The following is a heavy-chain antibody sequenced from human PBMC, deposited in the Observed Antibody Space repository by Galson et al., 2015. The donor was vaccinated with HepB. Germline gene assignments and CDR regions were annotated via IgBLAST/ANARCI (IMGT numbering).Heavy chain of an antibody. V-gene: IGHV1-18*01. CDR3: ARNNSGRDAFDI. CDR2: ISGYNDNT. J-gene: IGHJ3*02. Sequence: SVKVSCKAAGYTFTSYGISWLRQAPGQGPEWMGWISGYNDNTNYAQNLQGRVSMTTDPLTTTAYMELGSLRSDDTAVYYCARNNSGRDAFDIWGQGTMVTVSS. D-gene: IGHD1/OR15-1a*01. CDR1: GYTFTSYG.